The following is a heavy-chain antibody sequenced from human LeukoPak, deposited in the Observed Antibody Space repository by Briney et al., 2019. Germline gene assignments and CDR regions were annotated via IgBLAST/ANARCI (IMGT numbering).Heavy chain of an antibody. CDR2: ISSSGSTI. J-gene: IGHJ4*02. CDR3: AREASSGWREELDY. Sequence: GGSLRLSCAASGFTFSDYYMSWIRQAPGKGLEWVSYISSSGSTIYYADSVKGRFTTSRDNAKNSLYLQMNSLRAEDTAVYYCAREASSGWREELDYWGQGTLVTVSS. D-gene: IGHD6-19*01. V-gene: IGHV3-11*01. CDR1: GFTFSDYY.